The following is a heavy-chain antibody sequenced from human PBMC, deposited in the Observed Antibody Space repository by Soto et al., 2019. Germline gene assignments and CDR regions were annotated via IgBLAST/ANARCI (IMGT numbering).Heavy chain of an antibody. J-gene: IGHJ4*02. V-gene: IGHV4-59*01. Sequence: SETLSLTCTVSGGSMRNYFWTWIRQPPGKGLEWIGYIHYSGTTSFFPSYNPSLRSRVTISEDTSKNQFSLKLLSVTTADTAVYFCAAGEASSRNLAPYYLVFWGQGTLVTVSS. CDR1: GGSMRNYF. D-gene: IGHD6-13*01. CDR2: IHYSGTT. CDR3: AAGEASSRNLAPYYLVF.